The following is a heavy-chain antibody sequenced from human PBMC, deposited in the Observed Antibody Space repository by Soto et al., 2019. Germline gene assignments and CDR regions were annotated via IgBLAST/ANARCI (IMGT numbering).Heavy chain of an antibody. V-gene: IGHV3-23*01. D-gene: IGHD6-19*01. CDR2: ISGSGGST. CDR3: AKGSSGWYERFDY. J-gene: IGHJ4*02. Sequence: EVQLLESGGGLVQPGGSLRLSFAASGFTFSSYAMRLVRQAPGKGLEWVSAISGSGGSTYYADSVKGRFTISRDNSKNTLYLQMNSLRAEDTAVYYCAKGSSGWYERFDYWGQGTLVTVSS. CDR1: GFTFSSYA.